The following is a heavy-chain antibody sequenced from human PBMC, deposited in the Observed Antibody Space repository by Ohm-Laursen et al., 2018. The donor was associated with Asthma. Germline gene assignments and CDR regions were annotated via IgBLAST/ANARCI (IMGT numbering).Heavy chain of an antibody. D-gene: IGHD3-9*01. Sequence: TLSLTCTVSGGSISSGSYYWSWIRQHPGKGLEWIGYIYYSGSTYYNPSLKSRVTISIDTSKNQFSLKLSSVTAADTAVYYCGREDFDWPPGYCDYWGQGTLVTVSS. CDR2: IYYSGST. J-gene: IGHJ4*02. CDR3: GREDFDWPPGYCDY. CDR1: GGSISSGSYY. V-gene: IGHV4-31*03.